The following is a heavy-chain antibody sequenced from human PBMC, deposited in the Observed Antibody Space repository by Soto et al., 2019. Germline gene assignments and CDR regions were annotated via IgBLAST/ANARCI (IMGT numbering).Heavy chain of an antibody. CDR1: GFTFSSSS. CDR2: ISSSSSYI. Sequence: EVQLVESGGGLVKPGGSLRLSCAASGFTFSSSSMNWVRQAPGKGLEWVSSISSSSSYIYYADSVKGRFTISRDNAKNSLYLQMNSLRAEDTAVYYCARDRVVPAAIDYYYYMDVWGKGTTVTVSS. V-gene: IGHV3-21*01. D-gene: IGHD2-2*01. CDR3: ARDRVVPAAIDYYYYMDV. J-gene: IGHJ6*03.